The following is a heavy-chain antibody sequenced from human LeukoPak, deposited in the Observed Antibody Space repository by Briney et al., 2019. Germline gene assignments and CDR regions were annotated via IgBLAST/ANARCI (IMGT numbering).Heavy chain of an antibody. J-gene: IGHJ4*02. V-gene: IGHV3-53*01. CDR2: IYSGGST. Sequence: GGSLRLSCAASGFTVSSNYMSWVRQAPGKGLEWVSVIYSGGSTYYADSVKGRFTISRDNSKNTLYLQMNSLRAEDTAVYYCAGLHDYGDYALDYWGQGTLVTVSS. CDR1: GFTVSSNY. D-gene: IGHD4-17*01. CDR3: AGLHDYGDYALDY.